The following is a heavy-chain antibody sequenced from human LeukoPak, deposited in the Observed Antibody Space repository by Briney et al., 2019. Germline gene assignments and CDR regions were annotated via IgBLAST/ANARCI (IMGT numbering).Heavy chain of an antibody. CDR1: GFTFSSYA. CDR2: ISGSGGST. CDR3: AKGSYYDSSGYLSYSNFDY. V-gene: IGHV3-23*01. J-gene: IGHJ4*02. Sequence: GGSLRLSCAASGFTFSSYAMSWVRQAPGKGLEWVSAISGSGGSTYYADSVKGRFTISRDNSKNTLYLQMNSLRAGDTAVYYCAKGSYYDSSGYLSYSNFDYWGQGTLVTVSS. D-gene: IGHD3-22*01.